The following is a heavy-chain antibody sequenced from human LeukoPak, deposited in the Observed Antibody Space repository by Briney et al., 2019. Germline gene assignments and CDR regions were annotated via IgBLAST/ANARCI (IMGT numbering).Heavy chain of an antibody. V-gene: IGHV3-11*01. CDR3: ARRYCSSTSCYGEGTEYYFDY. Sequence: GGSLRLPCAASGFTFSDYYMSWIRQAPGKGLEWVSYISSSGSTIYYADSVKGRFTISRDNAKNPLYLQMNSLRAEDTAVYYCARRYCSSTSCYGEGTEYYFDYWGQGTLVTVSS. CDR1: GFTFSDYY. J-gene: IGHJ4*02. CDR2: ISSSGSTI. D-gene: IGHD2-2*01.